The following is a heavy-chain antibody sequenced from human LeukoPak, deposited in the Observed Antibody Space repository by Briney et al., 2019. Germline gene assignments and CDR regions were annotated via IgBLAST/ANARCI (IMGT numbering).Heavy chain of an antibody. Sequence: PGGSLRLSCSASGFTFSSYAMHWVHQAPGKGLEYVSAISSNGGSTYYADSVKGRFTISRDNSKNTLYLQMSSLRAEDTAVYYCVKDLSSSGYYYHYWGQGTLVTVSS. CDR1: GFTFSSYA. CDR3: VKDLSSSGYYYHY. V-gene: IGHV3-64D*06. J-gene: IGHJ4*02. CDR2: ISSNGGST. D-gene: IGHD3-22*01.